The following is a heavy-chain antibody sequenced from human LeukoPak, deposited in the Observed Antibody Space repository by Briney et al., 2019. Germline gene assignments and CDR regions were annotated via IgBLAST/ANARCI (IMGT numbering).Heavy chain of an antibody. CDR3: ARILDIVARGGPYYYGMDV. CDR2: ISAYNGNT. J-gene: IGHJ6*02. Sequence: ASVKVSCKASGYTFTSYGISWVRQAPGQGPEWMGWISAYNGNTNYAQKLQGRVTMTTDTSTSTAYMELRSLRSDDTAVYYCARILDIVARGGPYYYGMDVWGQGTTVTVSS. CDR1: GYTFTSYG. V-gene: IGHV1-18*01. D-gene: IGHD5-12*01.